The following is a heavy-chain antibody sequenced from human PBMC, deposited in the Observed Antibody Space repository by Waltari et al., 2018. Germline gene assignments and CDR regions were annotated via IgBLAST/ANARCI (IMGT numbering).Heavy chain of an antibody. CDR3: ARGGINCSSTSCYTSTNFDI. Sequence: QVQLQQWGAGLLKPSETLSLTCAVYGGSFSGYYWLWIRQPQGKGREWIGEINHSGSTNYNPSLKSRVTISVDTSKNQFSLKLSSVTAADTAVYYCARGGINCSSTSCYTSTNFDIWGQGTMVTVSS. CDR2: INHSGST. D-gene: IGHD2-2*02. CDR1: GGSFSGYY. V-gene: IGHV4-34*01. J-gene: IGHJ3*02.